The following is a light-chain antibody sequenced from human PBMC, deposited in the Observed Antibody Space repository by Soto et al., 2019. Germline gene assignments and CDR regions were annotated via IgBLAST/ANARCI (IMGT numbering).Light chain of an antibody. CDR3: QSYDNTLSGA. Sequence: QSVLTQHPSVSCAPGQRVTISCTGDSSNIGAGYDVHWYQQLPGTAPKRLIYDNTNRPSGIPDRFSGSKSGTSASLAITGLQAEDEADYYCQSYDNTLSGAFGGGTKVTVL. CDR1: SSNIGAGYD. V-gene: IGLV1-40*01. CDR2: DNT. J-gene: IGLJ2*01.